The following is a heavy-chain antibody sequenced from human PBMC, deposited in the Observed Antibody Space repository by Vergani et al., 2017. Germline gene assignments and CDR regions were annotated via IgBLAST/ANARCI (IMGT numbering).Heavy chain of an antibody. CDR1: GFTFSSYG. J-gene: IGHJ4*02. CDR2: IWYDGSNK. CDR3: ARDPIAAAGKGPFDY. Sequence: QVQLVDSGGGVVQPGRSLRLSCAASGFTFSSYGMHWVRQAPGKGLEWVAVIWYDGSNKYYADSVKGRFTISRDNSKNTLYLQMNSLRAEDTAVYYCARDPIAAAGKGPFDYWGQGTLVTVSS. V-gene: IGHV3-33*01. D-gene: IGHD6-13*01.